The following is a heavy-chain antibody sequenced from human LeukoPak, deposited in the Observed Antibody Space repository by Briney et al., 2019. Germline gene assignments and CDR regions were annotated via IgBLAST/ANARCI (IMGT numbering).Heavy chain of an antibody. CDR3: ARGYGMTMVVNH. Sequence: SETLSLTCTVSGGSISSYYWSWIRQPPGKGLEWIGYIYYSGSTNYNPSLKSRVTISVDTSKNQFSLKLSSVTAADTAVYYCARGYGMTMVVNHWGQGTLVTVSS. CDR2: IYYSGST. V-gene: IGHV4-59*01. CDR1: GGSISSYY. D-gene: IGHD4-23*01. J-gene: IGHJ5*02.